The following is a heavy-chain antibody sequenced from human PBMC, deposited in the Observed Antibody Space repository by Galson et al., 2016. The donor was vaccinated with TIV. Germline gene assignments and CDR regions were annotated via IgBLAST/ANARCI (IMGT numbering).Heavy chain of an antibody. D-gene: IGHD1-1*01. CDR1: GYSFTGSW. J-gene: IGHJ5*02. V-gene: IGHV5-51*01. CDR3: ARRGREETNEGGLDV. Sequence: QSGAEVKKPGESLKISCKGSGYSFTGSWIDWVRQVPGKGLEWMGVIYPGDSDTKYSPAFHGHVTLSVDTSIRTALLEWSSLKASDTAIYSCARRGREETNEGGLDVWGQGTLVTVSS. CDR2: IYPGDSDT.